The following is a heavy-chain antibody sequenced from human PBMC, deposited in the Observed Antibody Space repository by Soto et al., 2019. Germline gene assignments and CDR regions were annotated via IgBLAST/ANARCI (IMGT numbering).Heavy chain of an antibody. J-gene: IGHJ6*02. CDR3: AREVSHGYVLRGMDV. CDR2: INSDGSSI. CDR1: KFTITSYW. D-gene: IGHD5-18*01. Sequence: EVQLVESGGGLVQPGGSVRLSCAASKFTITSYWMHWVRQAPGKGLVWVSRINSDGSSISYEDAVKGRFTISRDNAKNTLYLQMNSLRVEDTAVYYCAREVSHGYVLRGMDVWGQGTTVTVFS. V-gene: IGHV3-74*01.